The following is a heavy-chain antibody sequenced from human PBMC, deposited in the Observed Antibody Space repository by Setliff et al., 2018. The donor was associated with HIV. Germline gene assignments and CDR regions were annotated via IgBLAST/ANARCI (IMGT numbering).Heavy chain of an antibody. CDR1: KFKFSDYW. Sequence: GGSLRLSCAASKFKFSDYWMNWVRQAPGKGLEWVSSIISGDSTIYYADSVKGRFTISRDNAKNSLILQMNSLSPEDTAVYFCARDQPLSHWGQGTLVTVSS. V-gene: IGHV3-48*04. J-gene: IGHJ4*02. CDR2: IISGDSTI. D-gene: IGHD3-16*02. CDR3: ARDQPLSH.